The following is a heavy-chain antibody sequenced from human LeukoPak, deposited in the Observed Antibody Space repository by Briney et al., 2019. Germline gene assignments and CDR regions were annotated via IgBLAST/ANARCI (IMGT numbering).Heavy chain of an antibody. D-gene: IGHD3-10*01. CDR1: GFTFGDYA. J-gene: IGHJ6*03. CDR3: TRGLYYYGSGSYLLRPGDYYYMDV. V-gene: IGHV3-49*04. Sequence: PGGSLRLSCTASGFTFGDYAMSWVRQAPGKGLEWVGFIRSKAYGGTTEYAASVKGRFTISRDDSKSIAYLQMNSLKTEDTAVYYCTRGLYYYGSGSYLLRPGDYYYMDVWGKGTTVIVSS. CDR2: IRSKAYGGTT.